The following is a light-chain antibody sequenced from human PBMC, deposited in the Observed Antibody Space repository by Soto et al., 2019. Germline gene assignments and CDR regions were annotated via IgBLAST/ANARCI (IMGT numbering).Light chain of an antibody. CDR3: QHYNSYSEA. V-gene: IGKV1-5*03. CDR1: QTISSW. J-gene: IGKJ1*01. Sequence: IQMTQSPSSLSASVGDRVTIPCRATQTISSWLAWYQQKPGKAPKLLIYKASTLKSGVPSRFSGSGSGTEFTLTISSLQPDDFATYYCQHYNSYSEAFGQGTKVGIK. CDR2: KAS.